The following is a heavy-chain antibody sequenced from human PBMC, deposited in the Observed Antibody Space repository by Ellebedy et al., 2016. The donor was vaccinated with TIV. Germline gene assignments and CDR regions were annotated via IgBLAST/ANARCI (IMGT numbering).Heavy chain of an antibody. V-gene: IGHV3-7*01. CDR2: INQDGSAK. J-gene: IGHJ4*02. CDR3: VRGSGFICDY. Sequence: PGGSLRLSCTASGVIFNNYWMSWVRQAPGKGLEWVANINQDGSAKYYVDSVRGRFTISRDNGKNSLYLQMNSLRVEDTSVYYCVRGSGFICDYWGQGTLVTVSS. D-gene: IGHD3-3*01. CDR1: GVIFNNYW.